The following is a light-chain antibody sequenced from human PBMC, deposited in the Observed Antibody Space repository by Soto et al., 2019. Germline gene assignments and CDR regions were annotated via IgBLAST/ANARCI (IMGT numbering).Light chain of an antibody. CDR3: QQRSNWPPYT. J-gene: IGKJ2*01. CDR1: QSVNTY. CDR2: DAS. V-gene: IGKV3-11*01. Sequence: SVLTQSPATLSLSPGERATLSCRASQSVNTYLAWYQQKPGQAPRLLIYDASNRATGIPARFSGSGSGTDFTLTISSLEPEDFAIYYCQQRSNWPPYTFGQGTKLEIK.